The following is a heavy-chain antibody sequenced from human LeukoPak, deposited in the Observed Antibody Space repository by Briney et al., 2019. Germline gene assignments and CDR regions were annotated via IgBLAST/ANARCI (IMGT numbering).Heavy chain of an antibody. CDR3: ARAEYDRSGSIYYYYGMDI. CDR2: ISSSSSYI. V-gene: IGHV3-21*01. CDR1: GFTFSSYS. J-gene: IGHJ6*02. Sequence: GGSLRLSCAASGFTFSSYSMNWVRQAPGKGLEWVSSISSSSSYIYYADSVKGRFTISRDNAKNSLYLQMNSLRAEDTAVYYCARAEYDRSGSIYYYYGMDIWGQGTTVTVSS. D-gene: IGHD3-22*01.